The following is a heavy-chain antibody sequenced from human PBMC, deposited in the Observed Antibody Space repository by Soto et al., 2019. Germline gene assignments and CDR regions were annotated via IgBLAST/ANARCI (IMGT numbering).Heavy chain of an antibody. V-gene: IGHV5-51*01. CDR1: GYSFSSYL. CDR2: IYPGDSDT. D-gene: IGHD5-12*01. Sequence: GGSLKISRKGSGYSFSSYLVGWVRPMAGKGLEWMGIIYPGDSDTRYSPSFQGQVTISADKSISTAYLQWSSLKASDTAMYYCASQEMATKNVDAFDIWGQGTMVTVSS. J-gene: IGHJ3*02. CDR3: ASQEMATKNVDAFDI.